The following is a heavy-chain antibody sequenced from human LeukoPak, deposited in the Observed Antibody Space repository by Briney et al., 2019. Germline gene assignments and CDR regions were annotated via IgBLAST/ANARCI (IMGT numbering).Heavy chain of an antibody. D-gene: IGHD3-10*01. CDR3: ASYMVRGARHDAFDI. J-gene: IGHJ3*02. Sequence: GGSLRLSCAASGFTFSDYYMSWIRQAPGKGLEWVSYISSSGSTIYYADSVKGRFTISRDNAKNSLYLQMNSLRAEDTAVYYCASYMVRGARHDAFDIWGQGTMVTVSS. CDR1: GFTFSDYY. CDR2: ISSSGSTI. V-gene: IGHV3-11*01.